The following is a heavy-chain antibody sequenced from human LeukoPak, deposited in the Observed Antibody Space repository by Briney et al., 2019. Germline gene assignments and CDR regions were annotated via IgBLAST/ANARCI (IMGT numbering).Heavy chain of an antibody. D-gene: IGHD2-21*02. Sequence: GGSLRLSCAASGFTFSSYGMHWVRQAPGKGLWWVAVIWYDGSNKYYADSVKGRFTISRDNSKNTLYLQMNSLRAEDTAVYYCAREGPRGGDCGRGLIWGQGTLVTVSS. J-gene: IGHJ4*02. CDR2: IWYDGSNK. V-gene: IGHV3-33*01. CDR1: GFTFSSYG. CDR3: AREGPRGGDCGRGLI.